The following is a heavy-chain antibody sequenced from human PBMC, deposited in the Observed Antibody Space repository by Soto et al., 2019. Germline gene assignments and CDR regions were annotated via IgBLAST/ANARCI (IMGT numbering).Heavy chain of an antibody. CDR1: GFTSSSYA. Sequence: GGSLRLSCSASGFTSSSYAMHWVRQAPGKGLEYVSAISSNGGSTYYADSVKGRFTISRDNSKNTLYLQMSSLRAEDTAVYYCVKDQYYGSGSLVQWHYYYYGMDVWGQGTTVTVSS. CDR3: VKDQYYGSGSLVQWHYYYYGMDV. J-gene: IGHJ6*02. D-gene: IGHD3-10*01. CDR2: ISSNGGST. V-gene: IGHV3-64D*06.